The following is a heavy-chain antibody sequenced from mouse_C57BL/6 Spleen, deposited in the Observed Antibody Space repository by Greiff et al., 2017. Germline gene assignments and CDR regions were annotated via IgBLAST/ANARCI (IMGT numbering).Heavy chain of an antibody. CDR1: GYAFRSYW. CDR2: IYPGDGDT. V-gene: IGHV1-80*01. D-gene: IGHD1-1*02. J-gene: IGHJ4*01. CDR3: ARGGSYDAMDY. Sequence: QVQLKQSGAELVKPGASVKISCKASGYAFRSYWMNWVKQRPGKGLEWIGQIYPGDGDTNYNGKFKGKATLTADKSSSTAYMQLSSLTSEDSAVYFCARGGSYDAMDYWGQGTSVTVSS.